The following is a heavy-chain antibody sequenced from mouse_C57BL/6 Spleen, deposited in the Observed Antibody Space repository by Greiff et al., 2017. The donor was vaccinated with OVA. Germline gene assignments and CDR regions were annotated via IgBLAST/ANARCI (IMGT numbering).Heavy chain of an antibody. Sequence: EVQLQQSGPELVKPGASVKIPCKASGYTFTDYNMDWVKQSHGKSLEWIGDINPNNGGTIYNQKFKGKATLTVDKSSSTAYMELRSLTSEDTAVYYCARRFDGYYVGYFDYWGQGTTLTVSS. J-gene: IGHJ2*01. D-gene: IGHD2-3*01. CDR2: INPNNGGT. V-gene: IGHV1-18*01. CDR1: GYTFTDYN. CDR3: ARRFDGYYVGYFDY.